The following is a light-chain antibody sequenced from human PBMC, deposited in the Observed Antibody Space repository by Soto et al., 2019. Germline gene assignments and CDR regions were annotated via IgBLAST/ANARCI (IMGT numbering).Light chain of an antibody. CDR1: QDINNY. CDR3: HQRNK. J-gene: IGKJ5*01. CDR2: GAS. V-gene: IGKV1-33*01. Sequence: DIKMTQSPSSLSASVGDRVTITCQASQDINNYLNWYQQKPGQAPKLLIYGASDLEMGVPSRFSGSGSGTDFTLTISSLEPEDFGVYFCHQRNKFGQGTRLEIK.